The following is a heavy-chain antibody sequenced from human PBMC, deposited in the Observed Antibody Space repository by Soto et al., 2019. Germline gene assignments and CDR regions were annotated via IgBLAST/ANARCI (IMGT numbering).Heavy chain of an antibody. CDR2: ISYDGSNK. CDR3: AGGPRLFDY. J-gene: IGHJ4*02. CDR1: GFTFSSYG. V-gene: IGHV3-30*03. Sequence: GGSLRLSCAASGFTFSSYGMHWVRQAPGKGLEWVAVISYDGSNKYYADSVKGRFTISRDNSKNTLYLQMNSLRAEDTAVYYCAGGPRLFDYLGQGTLVTVSS. D-gene: IGHD3-16*01.